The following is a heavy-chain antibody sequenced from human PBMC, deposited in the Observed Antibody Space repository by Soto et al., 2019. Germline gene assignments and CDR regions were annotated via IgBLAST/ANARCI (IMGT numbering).Heavy chain of an antibody. CDR2: IWYDGSNK. CDR3: AREKYSSSWYTGWYFDL. V-gene: IGHV3-33*01. CDR1: GFTFSGYG. Sequence: QVQLVESGGGVVQPGRYLRLSCAASGFTFSGYGMHWVRQAPGKGLEWVAVIWYDGSNKYYADSVKGRFTISRDNSKNTLYLQMNSLRAEDTAVYYCAREKYSSSWYTGWYFDLWGRGTLVTVSS. J-gene: IGHJ2*01. D-gene: IGHD6-13*01.